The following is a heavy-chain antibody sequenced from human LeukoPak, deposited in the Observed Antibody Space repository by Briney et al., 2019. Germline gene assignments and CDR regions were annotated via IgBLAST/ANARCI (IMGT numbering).Heavy chain of an antibody. D-gene: IGHD3-16*02. J-gene: IGHJ4*02. CDR3: ARGRQDYDYVWGSYRYSLSRYFDY. CDR2: INHSGST. CDR1: GGSFSGYY. Sequence: SETLFLTCAVYGGSFSGYYWSWIRQPPGKGLEWIGEINHSGSTNYNPSLKSRVTISVDTSKNQFSLKLSSVTAADTAVYYCARGRQDYDYVWGSYRYSLSRYFDYWGQGTLVTVSS. V-gene: IGHV4-34*01.